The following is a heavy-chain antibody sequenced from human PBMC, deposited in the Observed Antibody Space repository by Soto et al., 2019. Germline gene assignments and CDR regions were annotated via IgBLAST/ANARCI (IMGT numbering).Heavy chain of an antibody. J-gene: IGHJ4*02. CDR2: ISYDGSNK. D-gene: IGHD4-17*01. CDR3: SKDGQGDYGLDY. V-gene: IGHV3-30*18. Sequence: HPGGSLRLSCAASGFTFSSYGMHWVRQAPGKGLEWVAVISYDGSNKYYADSVKGRFTISRDNSKNTLYLQMNSLRAEDTAVYYCSKDGQGDYGLDYWGQGSLVTVYS. CDR1: GFTFSSYG.